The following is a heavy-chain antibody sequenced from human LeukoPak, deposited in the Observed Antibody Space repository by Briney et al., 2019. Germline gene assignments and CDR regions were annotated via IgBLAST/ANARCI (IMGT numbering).Heavy chain of an antibody. CDR2: IKQDGSEK. Sequence: GGSLRLSCAASGFTFSNAWMNWVRQAPGKGLEWVANIKQDGSEKYYVDSVKGRFTISRDNAKNSLYLQMNSLRAEDTAVYYCARDSYGYDYWGQGTLVTVSS. V-gene: IGHV3-7*01. CDR1: GFTFSNAW. D-gene: IGHD5-18*01. CDR3: ARDSYGYDY. J-gene: IGHJ4*02.